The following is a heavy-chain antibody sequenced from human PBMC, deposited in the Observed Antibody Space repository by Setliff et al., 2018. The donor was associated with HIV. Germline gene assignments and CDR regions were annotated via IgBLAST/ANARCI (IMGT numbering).Heavy chain of an antibody. D-gene: IGHD2-21*01. CDR1: GGSISSGGYY. CDR2: IFHNGTI. J-gene: IGHJ4*02. CDR3: GRGPRIVGASWAVIDY. Sequence: SETLSLTCTVSGGSISSGGYYWSWIRQAPGKGLEWIGEIFHNGTINFNPSLRSRVALSIDTSKSQISLNLTSLSTADTAVYYCGRGPRIVGASWAVIDYWGQGKPVTVSS. V-gene: IGHV4-31*02.